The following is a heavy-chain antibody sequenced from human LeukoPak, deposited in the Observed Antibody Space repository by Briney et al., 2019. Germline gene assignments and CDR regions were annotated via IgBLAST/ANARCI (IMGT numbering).Heavy chain of an antibody. J-gene: IGHJ4*02. CDR2: IYTSGST. CDR1: GGSISSYY. CDR3: ARDPPAYCGGDCYYPN. D-gene: IGHD2-21*01. V-gene: IGHV4-4*07. Sequence: RTSETLSLTCTVSGGSISSYYWSWIRQPAGKGPEWIGRIYTSGSTNYNPSLKSRVTMSVDTSKNQFSLKLSSVTAADTAVYYCARDPPAYCGGDCYYPNWGQGTLVTVSS.